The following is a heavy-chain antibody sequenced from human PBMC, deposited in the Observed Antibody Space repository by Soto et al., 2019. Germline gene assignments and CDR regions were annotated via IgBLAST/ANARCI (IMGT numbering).Heavy chain of an antibody. CDR1: GFAFSSYV. CDR3: AKDGLFESSPVTKGMNYYYMDV. D-gene: IGHD4-17*01. V-gene: IGHV3-30*18. CDR2: ISYDGSNK. J-gene: IGHJ6*03. Sequence: GGSLRLSCTASGFAFSSYVMSWVRQAPGKGLEWVAVISYDGSNKYYADSVKGRFTISRDNSKNTLYLQMNSLRAEDTAVYYCAKDGLFESSPVTKGMNYYYMDVWGKGTTVTVSS.